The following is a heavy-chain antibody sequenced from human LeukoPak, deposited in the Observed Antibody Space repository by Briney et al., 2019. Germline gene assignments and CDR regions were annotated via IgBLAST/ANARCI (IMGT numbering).Heavy chain of an antibody. CDR3: VKGRISEDGLDF. Sequence: GGSLRLTCAASGFTFSRSAMTWVRQTPGKGLDWVSSISSSGNTYYADSVKGRFTISRDNSKNMLYLQMNSLRAEDTAVYYCVKGRISEDGLDFWGQGTLVTVSS. CDR2: ISSSGNT. D-gene: IGHD6-13*01. V-gene: IGHV3-23*01. CDR1: GFTFSRSA. J-gene: IGHJ4*02.